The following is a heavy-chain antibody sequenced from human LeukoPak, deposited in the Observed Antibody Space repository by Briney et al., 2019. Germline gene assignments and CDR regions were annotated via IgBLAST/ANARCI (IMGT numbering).Heavy chain of an antibody. CDR2: ISYDGSNK. D-gene: IGHD6-19*01. Sequence: GGSLRLSCAASGFTFSSYGMHWVRQAPGKGLEWVAVISYDGSNKYYADSVKGRFTISRDNSKNTLYLQKNSLRAEDTAVYYCAKARIAVAGLYYYYYYGMDVWGQGTTVTVSS. J-gene: IGHJ6*02. V-gene: IGHV3-30*18. CDR1: GFTFSSYG. CDR3: AKARIAVAGLYYYYYYGMDV.